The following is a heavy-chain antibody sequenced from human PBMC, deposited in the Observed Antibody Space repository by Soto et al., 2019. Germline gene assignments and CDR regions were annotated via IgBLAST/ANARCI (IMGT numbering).Heavy chain of an antibody. J-gene: IGHJ4*02. CDR3: ARVEDWGNFDY. D-gene: IGHD3-16*01. CDR1: GYTFTRYY. Sequence: ASVKVSCKASGYTFTRYYMHWVRQAPGQGLEWMGIINPSGGSTSYAQKFQGRVTMTRDTSTSTVYMELGSLRSEDTAVYYCARVEDWGNFDYWGQGTLVTVSS. V-gene: IGHV1-46*01. CDR2: INPSGGST.